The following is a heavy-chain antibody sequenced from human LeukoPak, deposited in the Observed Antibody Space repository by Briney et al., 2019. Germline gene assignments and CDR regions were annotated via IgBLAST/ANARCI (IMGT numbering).Heavy chain of an antibody. D-gene: IGHD2-21*01. Sequence: TSVKVSCKASGYTFTSYYMHWVRQSPGQGLEWRGIINLSGGNTRYAQKFQGRLTMTRETSTKTAYRELTSIRSEETAVSYCARWVMESLRFDYWGQGTLVTVSS. CDR2: INLSGGNT. J-gene: IGHJ4*02. CDR1: GYTFTSYY. CDR3: ARWVMESLRFDY. V-gene: IGHV1-46*01.